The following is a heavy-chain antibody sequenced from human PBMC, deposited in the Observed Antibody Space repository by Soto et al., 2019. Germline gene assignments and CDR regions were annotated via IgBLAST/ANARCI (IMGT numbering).Heavy chain of an antibody. J-gene: IGHJ4*02. V-gene: IGHV1-69*06. CDR1: GGTCSSYA. CDR3: ARDRLKRGYSRYYFDY. D-gene: IGHD5-18*01. CDR2: IIPIFGTA. Sequence: GASVKVSCKASGGTCSSYAISWLRQSPGQGLEWMGGIIPIFGTANYAQKFQGRVTITADKSTSTAYMELSSLRSEDTAVYYCARDRLKRGYSRYYFDYWGQGTLVTVSS.